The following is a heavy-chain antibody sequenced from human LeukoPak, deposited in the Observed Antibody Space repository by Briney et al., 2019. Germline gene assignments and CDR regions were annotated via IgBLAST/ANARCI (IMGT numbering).Heavy chain of an antibody. V-gene: IGHV4-34*01. D-gene: IGHD2-2*01. CDR1: GGSFSGYY. CDR3: ARGPRLYYCSSTSCALDRFDP. J-gene: IGHJ5*02. Sequence: SETLSLTCAVYGGSFSGYYWSWIRQPPGKGLEWIGEINHSGSTNYNPSLKSRVTISVDTSKNQFSLKLSSVTAADTAVYYCARGPRLYYCSSTSCALDRFDPWGQGTLVTVSS. CDR2: INHSGST.